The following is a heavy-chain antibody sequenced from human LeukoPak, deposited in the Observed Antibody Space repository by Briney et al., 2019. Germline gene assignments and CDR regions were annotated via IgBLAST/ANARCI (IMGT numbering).Heavy chain of an antibody. J-gene: IGHJ4*02. CDR3: TKGESQPKYYFHY. V-gene: IGHV3-23*01. Sequence: GGSLSLSCAASGFTFTSAMRWVRQAPGKGLEWVSSISGSGGDTFYADSVKGRFTISRDNSKNTLYLQMNSLRAEDTAVYYCTKGESQPKYYFHYWGPGTLVTVSS. CDR2: ISGSGGDT. CDR1: GFTFTSA. D-gene: IGHD2-2*01.